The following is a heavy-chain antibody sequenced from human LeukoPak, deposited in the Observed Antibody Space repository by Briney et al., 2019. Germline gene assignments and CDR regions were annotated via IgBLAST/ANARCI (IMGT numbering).Heavy chain of an antibody. D-gene: IGHD4-17*01. V-gene: IGHV1-69*01. Sequence: SVKVSCKASGGTFSSYAISWVRQAPGQGLEWMGGIIPIFGTANYAQKFQGRVTITADESTSTAYMELSSLRSEDTAVDYCARDDYDQNYFYYMDVWGKGTTVTVSS. CDR1: GGTFSSYA. CDR2: IIPIFGTA. CDR3: ARDDYDQNYFYYMDV. J-gene: IGHJ6*03.